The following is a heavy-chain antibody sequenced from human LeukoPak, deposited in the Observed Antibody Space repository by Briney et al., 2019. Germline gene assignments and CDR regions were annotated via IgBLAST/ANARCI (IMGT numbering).Heavy chain of an antibody. V-gene: IGHV3-23*01. CDR3: AKDRGYDILSRWDY. D-gene: IGHD3-9*01. Sequence: GGSLRLSCAASGFTLSSYAMTWVRQAPGKGLEWVSAIRASGDNTYYADSVKGRFTISRDNSKNTLYLQLSSLRVEDTAVYYCAKDRGYDILSRWDYWGQGTLVTVSS. CDR2: IRASGDNT. J-gene: IGHJ4*02. CDR1: GFTLSSYA.